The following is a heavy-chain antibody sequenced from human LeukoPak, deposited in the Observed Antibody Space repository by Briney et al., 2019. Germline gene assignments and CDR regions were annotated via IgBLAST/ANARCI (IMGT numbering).Heavy chain of an antibody. V-gene: IGHV1-18*01. Sequence: ASLKLSCKASGYTFTSYGISWVRQPPGQGLEWMGWISAYNGNTNYAQKLQGRENMTTHTSTSTAYRELRSLRSGARAVYYCARSEWVVAWDYWGEGALVTVS. CDR3: ARSEWVVAWDY. J-gene: IGHJ4*02. CDR1: GYTFTSYG. D-gene: IGHD2-15*01. CDR2: ISAYNGNT.